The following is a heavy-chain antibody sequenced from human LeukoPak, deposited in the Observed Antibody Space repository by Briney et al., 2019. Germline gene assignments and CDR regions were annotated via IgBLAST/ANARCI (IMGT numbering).Heavy chain of an antibody. V-gene: IGHV3-7*01. CDR1: GFTFSSYW. CDR3: ARDLSCSGGSCYSAVGWFDP. D-gene: IGHD2-15*01. J-gene: IGHJ5*02. Sequence: QPGGSLRLSCAASGFTFSSYWMSWVRQAPGKGLEWVANIKQDGSEKYYVDSVKGRFTISRDNAKNSLYLQMNSLRAEDTAVYYCARDLSCSGGSCYSAVGWFDPWGQGTLVTVSS. CDR2: IKQDGSEK.